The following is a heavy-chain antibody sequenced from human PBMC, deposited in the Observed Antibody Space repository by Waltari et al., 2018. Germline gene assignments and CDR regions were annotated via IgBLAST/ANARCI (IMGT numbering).Heavy chain of an antibody. Sequence: EVQLVESGGGLVKPGGCLSLSCAASGFTFRSYTLNWVRQAPGKGLEWVSSISGTSYYIYHADSVKGRFTTSRDNAKNSLYLQMNSLRAEDTAVYYCARETEEAFDFWGRGTMVTVSS. CDR3: ARETEEAFDF. D-gene: IGHD2-21*02. V-gene: IGHV3-21*01. J-gene: IGHJ3*01. CDR2: ISGTSYYI. CDR1: GFTFRSYT.